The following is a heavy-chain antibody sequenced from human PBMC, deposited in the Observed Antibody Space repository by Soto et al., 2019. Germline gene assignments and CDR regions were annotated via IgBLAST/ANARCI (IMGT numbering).Heavy chain of an antibody. CDR1: VFTFDDYA. CDR3: AKDMWPGYCSGGSPSSPFHP. V-gene: IGHV3-9*01. J-gene: IGHJ5*02. CDR2: ISWNSGSI. Sequence: PVGSLRLSCAASVFTFDDYAMHCVRQSPGKCLEWVSGISWNSGSIGYADSVKGRFTISRDNAKNSLYLQMNSLRAEDTALYYCAKDMWPGYCSGGSPSSPFHPWGQTTLVTVSS. D-gene: IGHD2-15*01.